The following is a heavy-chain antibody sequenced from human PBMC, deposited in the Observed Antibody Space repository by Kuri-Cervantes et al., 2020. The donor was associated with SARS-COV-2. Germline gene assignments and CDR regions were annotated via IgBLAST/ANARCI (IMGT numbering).Heavy chain of an antibody. CDR3: AREVGWFDP. V-gene: IGHV3-74*01. Sequence: GESLKISCAASGFTFSGHWIHWVRQAPGKGLVWVSRINPDGSYTNNADSVKGRFTLSRDNAKNMLFLQMNSLRAEDTAVYYCAREVGWFDPWGQGTLVTVSS. D-gene: IGHD3-16*01. CDR1: GFTFSGHW. CDR2: INPDGSYT. J-gene: IGHJ5*02.